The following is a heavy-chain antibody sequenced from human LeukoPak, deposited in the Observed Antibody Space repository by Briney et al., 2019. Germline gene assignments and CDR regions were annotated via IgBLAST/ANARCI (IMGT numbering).Heavy chain of an antibody. D-gene: IGHD6-6*01. CDR2: MNPNSGNT. CDR1: GYTFTSYD. J-gene: IGHJ4*02. V-gene: IGHV1-8*01. CDR3: ARDGSSSSSGHY. Sequence: AASVKVSCKASGYTFTSYDINWVRQATGLGLEWMGWMNPNSGNTGYAQKFQGRVTMTRNTSISTAYMELSSLRSEDTAVYYCARDGSSSSSGHYWGQGTLVTVSS.